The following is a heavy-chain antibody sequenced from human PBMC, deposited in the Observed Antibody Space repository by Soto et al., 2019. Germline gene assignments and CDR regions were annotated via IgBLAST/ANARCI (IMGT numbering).Heavy chain of an antibody. Sequence: QVHLVQSGSEVKTAGAAVKVSCKASGYTFSDYGVSWVRQAPGQGLEWMGWINVYSGTTNYLPKFQGRVTMTTDTSTSTLDMELRDLSSEDTAVYYCARGRGGYLSSSGHTHNYLDYWGQGTLVTVSS. V-gene: IGHV1-18*01. J-gene: IGHJ4*02. CDR3: ARGRGGYLSSSGHTHNYLDY. CDR2: INVYSGTT. CDR1: GYTFSDYG. D-gene: IGHD3-22*01.